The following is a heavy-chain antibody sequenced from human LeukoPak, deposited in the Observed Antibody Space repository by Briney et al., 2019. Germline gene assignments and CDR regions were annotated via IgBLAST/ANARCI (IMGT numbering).Heavy chain of an antibody. D-gene: IGHD4-17*01. CDR2: ISGSGDST. CDR3: TKKRLNRLGFYYGIDV. V-gene: IGHV3-23*01. Sequence: PGGSLRLSCAASGFTFSSYAMSWVRQAPGKGLEWVSAISGSGDSTYYGDSVKGRFTISRDNSKNMLYLQMNSLRAEDTAIYYCTKKRLNRLGFYYGIDVWGQGTTVTVSS. J-gene: IGHJ6*02. CDR1: GFTFSSYA.